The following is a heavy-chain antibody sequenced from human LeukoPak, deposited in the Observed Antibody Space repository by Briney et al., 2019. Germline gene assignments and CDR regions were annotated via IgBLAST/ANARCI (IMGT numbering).Heavy chain of an antibody. D-gene: IGHD6-19*01. CDR1: GYTFTSYY. J-gene: IGHJ4*02. CDR3: ARGVQYRSGWYASDY. Sequence: ASVKVSCKASGYTFTSYYIHWVRQAPGQGLEWMGIINPSGGTTGYAQKFQGRVTMTRDTSTSTVYMDLTSLRSEDTAVYYCARGVQYRSGWYASDYWGQGTLVTVSS. CDR2: INPSGGTT. V-gene: IGHV1-46*01.